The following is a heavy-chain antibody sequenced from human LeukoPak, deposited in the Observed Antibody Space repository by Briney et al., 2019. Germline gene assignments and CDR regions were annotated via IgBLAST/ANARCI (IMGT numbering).Heavy chain of an antibody. D-gene: IGHD6-6*01. J-gene: IGHJ5*02. CDR2: IWYDGSNK. CDR1: GFTFSSYG. V-gene: IGHV3-33*01. CDR3: ARDRGIAARRAWFDP. Sequence: GGSLRLSCAASGFTFSSYGMHWVRQAPGKGLEWVADIWYDGSNKYYADSVKGRFTISSDNPKNTLYLQMHSLRAEDTAVYYCARDRGIAARRAWFDPWGQGTLVTVSS.